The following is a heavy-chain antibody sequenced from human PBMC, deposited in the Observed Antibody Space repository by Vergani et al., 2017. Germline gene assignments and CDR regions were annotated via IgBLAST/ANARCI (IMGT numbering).Heavy chain of an antibody. Sequence: QVQLVQSGAEVKKPGSSVKVSCKASGGTFSSYTISWVRQAPGQGLEWMGRIIPILGIANYAQKFQGRVTITADKSTSTAYMELSSLRTEDTAVEYCESGYSYGNYYYYYYMDVWGKGTTVTVSS. D-gene: IGHD5-18*01. J-gene: IGHJ6*03. CDR2: IIPILGIA. CDR3: ESGYSYGNYYYYYYMDV. CDR1: GGTFSSYT. V-gene: IGHV1-69*02.